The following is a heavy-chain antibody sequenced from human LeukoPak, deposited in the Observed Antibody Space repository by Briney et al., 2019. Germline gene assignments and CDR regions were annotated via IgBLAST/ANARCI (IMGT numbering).Heavy chain of an antibody. Sequence: GGSLRLSWVASGFTFRTYAMSWVRQAPGKGLEWVSVISDTGTSTYYADSVKGRFTISRANSKNTVFLQMNSLRAEDSAVYYCAKGAGDYCSGGRCYPFDYWGQGTPVTVSS. J-gene: IGHJ4*02. CDR1: GFTFRTYA. D-gene: IGHD2-15*01. CDR3: AKGAGDYCSGGRCYPFDY. V-gene: IGHV3-23*01. CDR2: ISDTGTST.